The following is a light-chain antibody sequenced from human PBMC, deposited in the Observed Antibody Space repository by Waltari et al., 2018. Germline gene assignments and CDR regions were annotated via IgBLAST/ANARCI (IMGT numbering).Light chain of an antibody. CDR3: QQYYSTPPLT. V-gene: IGKV4-1*01. CDR1: PRVLYRPTNKNY. CDR2: WAS. J-gene: IGKJ4*01. Sequence: IVMTQSPASLAVSLGARATSNCTSRPRVLYRPTNKNYLAWYQQKPGQSPKLLIFWASTRQSGVPDRFSGSGSGTEFTLTISSLQADDVAVYYCQQYYSTPPLTFGGGTKVEIK.